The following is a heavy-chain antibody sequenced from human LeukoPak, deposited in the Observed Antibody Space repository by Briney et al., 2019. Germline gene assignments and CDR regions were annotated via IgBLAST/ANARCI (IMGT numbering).Heavy chain of an antibody. CDR2: ISGSGGTT. Sequence: PGGSLRLSCAASGFTFSSYAMSWVRQTPATGLELVSAISGSGGTTYYADSVKGRFTISRDNSKNTLYLQMDSLRAEDTAVYYCAKGGSGWYKYDCWGQGTLVSVSS. CDR1: GFTFSSYA. CDR3: AKGGSGWYKYDC. J-gene: IGHJ4*02. D-gene: IGHD6-19*01. V-gene: IGHV3-23*01.